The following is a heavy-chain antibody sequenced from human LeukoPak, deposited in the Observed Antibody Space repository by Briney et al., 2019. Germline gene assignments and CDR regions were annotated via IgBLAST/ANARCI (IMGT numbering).Heavy chain of an antibody. CDR1: GFTFSSYG. D-gene: IGHD6-19*01. CDR2: IRYDGSNK. V-gene: IGHV3-30*02. CDR3: ARDGSCFDF. J-gene: IGHJ4*02. Sequence: GGSLRLSCAASGFTFSSYGMHWVRQAPGKGLEWVAFIRYDGSNKYYADSVKGRFTISRDNSKNSLYLQMNNLRVEDTAVYHCARDGSCFDFWGQGALVTVSS.